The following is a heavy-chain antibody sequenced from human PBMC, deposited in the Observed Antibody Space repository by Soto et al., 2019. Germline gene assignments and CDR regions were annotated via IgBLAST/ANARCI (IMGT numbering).Heavy chain of an antibody. CDR3: ARGSYYDILRVSSVRSSDADS. Sequence: QVQLVQSGAEVKKPGASVKVSCKAAGYTFSSFDISWVRQATGQGLEWMGWRGPKSGHTTYAEKFQGRVTMAANTSISTSYMELSGLTSDDTALYYCARGSYYDILRVSSVRSSDADSWGQGTQVTVSS. D-gene: IGHD3-9*01. CDR2: RGPKSGHT. V-gene: IGHV1-8*01. CDR1: GYTFSSFD. J-gene: IGHJ4*02.